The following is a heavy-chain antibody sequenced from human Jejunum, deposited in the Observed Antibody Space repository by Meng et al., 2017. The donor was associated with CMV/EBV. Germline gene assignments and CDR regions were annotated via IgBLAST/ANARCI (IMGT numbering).Heavy chain of an antibody. Sequence: INNYEMNWVRQAPGKGLEWVSYISNGGSTRHYADSVKGRFTISRDDAKNSLYLQMNSLSAEDTAIYYCARGGGLGSYYDDTGHFHWGQGTLVTVSS. CDR2: ISNGGSTR. V-gene: IGHV3-48*03. CDR1: INNYE. CDR3: ARGGGLGSYYDDTGHFH. D-gene: IGHD3-22*01. J-gene: IGHJ4*02.